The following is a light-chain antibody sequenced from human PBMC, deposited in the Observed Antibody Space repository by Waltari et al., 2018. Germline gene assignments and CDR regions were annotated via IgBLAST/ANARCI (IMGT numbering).Light chain of an antibody. CDR1: SSDVGSSNL. CDR2: EVT. Sequence: QSALTQPASVSGSPGQSITISCTGTSSDVGSSNLVSWYQQPPGKAPKLMIYEVTKRPSGVSNRFSGSKSGNTASLTISGLQAEDESDYYCCSYAGASTHVVFGGGTKVTVL. J-gene: IGLJ2*01. CDR3: CSYAGASTHVV. V-gene: IGLV2-23*02.